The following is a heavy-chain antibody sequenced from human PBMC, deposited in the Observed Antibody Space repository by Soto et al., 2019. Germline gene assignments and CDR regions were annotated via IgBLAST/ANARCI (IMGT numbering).Heavy chain of an antibody. CDR3: VKGYWKGDV. V-gene: IGHV3-23*01. CDR2: IHGGGDYT. CDR1: GFTFSNYA. J-gene: IGHJ6*02. D-gene: IGHD1-1*01. Sequence: EVQVLESGGGLVQPGGSLRLSCAASGFTFSNYAMSWVRQAPGKGLEWVSTIHGGGDYTHYTDSVKGRFTISRDNSRNTLFLQMNSLRAEDTAVYYCVKGYWKGDVWGQGTTVTVSS.